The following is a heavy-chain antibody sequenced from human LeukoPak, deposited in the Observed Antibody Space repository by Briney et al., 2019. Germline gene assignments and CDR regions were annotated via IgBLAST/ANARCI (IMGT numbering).Heavy chain of an antibody. D-gene: IGHD3-10*01. J-gene: IGHJ4*02. CDR1: GGTFSSYA. V-gene: IGHV1-69*13. Sequence: SVKVSCKASGGTFSSYAISWVRQAPGQGLEWMGGIIPIFGTANYAQKFQGRVTITADESTSTAYMELSSLRSEDTAVYYCARDRLMVRGVIDYWGQGTLATVSS. CDR2: IIPIFGTA. CDR3: ARDRLMVRGVIDY.